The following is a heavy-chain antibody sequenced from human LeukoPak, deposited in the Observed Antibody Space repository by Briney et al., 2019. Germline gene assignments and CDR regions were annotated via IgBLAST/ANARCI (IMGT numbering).Heavy chain of an antibody. J-gene: IGHJ3*02. Sequence: SETLSLTCAVYGGSFSGYYWSWIRQPPGKGLKWIGEINHSGSTNYHPSLKSRVTISLDTSKNQFSLKLRSVTAADTAVYYCGRGELGISAFDIWGQGTMVTVSS. CDR2: INHSGST. CDR3: GRGELGISAFDI. V-gene: IGHV4-34*01. D-gene: IGHD7-27*01. CDR1: GGSFSGYY.